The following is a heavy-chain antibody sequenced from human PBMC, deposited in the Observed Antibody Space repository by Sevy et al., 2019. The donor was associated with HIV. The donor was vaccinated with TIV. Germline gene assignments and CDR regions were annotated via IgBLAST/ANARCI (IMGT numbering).Heavy chain of an antibody. Sequence: GGSLRLSCAASGFTFSSYGMHWVRQAPGKGLEWVAVIWYDGSNKYYADSVKGRFTISRDNSKNTLYLQMNSLRAEETAVYYCARAGGDRYCSSTSCYSSVYYFDYWGQGTLVTVSS. CDR1: GFTFSSYG. J-gene: IGHJ4*02. D-gene: IGHD2-2*01. CDR2: IWYDGSNK. CDR3: ARAGGDRYCSSTSCYSSVYYFDY. V-gene: IGHV3-33*01.